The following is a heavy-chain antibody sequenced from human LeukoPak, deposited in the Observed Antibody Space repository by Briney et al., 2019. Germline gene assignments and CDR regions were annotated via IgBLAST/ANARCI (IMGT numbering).Heavy chain of an antibody. Sequence: PSETLSLTCAVYGGSFSGYYWSWIRQPAGKELEWIGRIYTTGSTNYSPSLKSRVTISADTTKNQFSLKLSSATAADTAVYYCARDNPFKYDYVNWGQGTLVTVSS. CDR3: ARDNPFKYDYVN. D-gene: IGHD3-16*01. CDR1: GGSFSGYY. V-gene: IGHV4-4*07. J-gene: IGHJ4*02. CDR2: IYTTGST.